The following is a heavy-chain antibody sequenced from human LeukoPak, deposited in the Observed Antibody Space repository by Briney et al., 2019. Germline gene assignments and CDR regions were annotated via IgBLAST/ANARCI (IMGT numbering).Heavy chain of an antibody. J-gene: IGHJ4*02. Sequence: QSGGSLRLSCAASGFTFSSYAMSWVRQAPGKGLEWVSVIYSDGSTYYADSVKGRFTISRDNSKNTVYLQMKSLRAEDTAVYYCARERNLEIAVAGTIFNYWGQGTLVTVSS. CDR2: IYSDGST. D-gene: IGHD6-19*01. V-gene: IGHV3-66*01. CDR3: ARERNLEIAVAGTIFNY. CDR1: GFTFSSYA.